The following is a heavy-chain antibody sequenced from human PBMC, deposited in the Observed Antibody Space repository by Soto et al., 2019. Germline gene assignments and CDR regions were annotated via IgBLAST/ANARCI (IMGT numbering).Heavy chain of an antibody. CDR2: INHSGST. CDR3: AREGSSSLDY. V-gene: IGHV4-34*01. D-gene: IGHD6-13*01. Sequence: QVQLQQWGAGLLKPSETLSLTCAVYGGSFSGYYWSWIHQPPGKGLEWNGEINHSGSTNYNPSLKSRVTISVDTSKNQFSLKLSSVTAADTAVYYCAREGSSSLDYWGQGTLVTVSS. J-gene: IGHJ4*02. CDR1: GGSFSGYY.